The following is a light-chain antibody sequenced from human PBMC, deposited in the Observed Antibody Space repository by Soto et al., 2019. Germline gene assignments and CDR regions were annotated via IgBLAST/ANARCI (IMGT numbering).Light chain of an antibody. CDR3: CSYAGSYTLWV. CDR2: DVS. J-gene: IGLJ3*02. Sequence: QSALTQPRSVSGSPGQSVTISCTGTSSDVGGYNYVSWYQQYPGKAPKVIIYDVSKRPSGVPDRFSGSKSGNTASLTISGLQAEDEADYYCCSYAGSYTLWVFGGGTKVTVL. V-gene: IGLV2-11*01. CDR1: SSDVGGYNY.